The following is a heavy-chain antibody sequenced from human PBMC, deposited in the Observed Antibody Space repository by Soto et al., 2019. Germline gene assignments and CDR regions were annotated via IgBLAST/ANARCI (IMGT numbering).Heavy chain of an antibody. J-gene: IGHJ4*02. CDR3: AKDYGDYDLIDY. CDR2: ISYDGSNK. D-gene: IGHD4-17*01. Sequence: QVQLVESGGGVVQPGRSLRLYCAASGFTFSSYGMHWVRQAPGKGLEWESVISYDGSNKYYADSVKGRFTISRDNSKNTLYLRMNSLRAEDTAVYYCAKDYGDYDLIDYWGQGTLVTVSS. CDR1: GFTFSSYG. V-gene: IGHV3-30*18.